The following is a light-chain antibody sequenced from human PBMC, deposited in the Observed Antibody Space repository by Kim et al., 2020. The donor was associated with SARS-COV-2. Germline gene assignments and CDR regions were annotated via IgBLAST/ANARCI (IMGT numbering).Light chain of an antibody. V-gene: IGKV1-16*01. CDR3: EQYATYPPA. CDR2: AAS. CDR1: QGIYTH. Sequence: DIYVTQSPSSLSASVGDRVTITCRASQGIYTHLAWFQQKPGEAPKSLIYAASTLQSGVPSRFSGSGSGTDFTLTISSLQPEDFATYDCEQYATYPPAFGQGRRREIK. J-gene: IGKJ5*01.